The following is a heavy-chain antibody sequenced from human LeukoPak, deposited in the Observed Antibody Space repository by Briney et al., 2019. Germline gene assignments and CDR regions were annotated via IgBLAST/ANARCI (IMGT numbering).Heavy chain of an antibody. CDR2: TIPILGIA. D-gene: IGHD6-19*01. CDR3: ARDTAVAGNFGFDY. V-gene: IGHV1-69*04. J-gene: IGHJ4*02. CDR1: GGTFSSYA. Sequence: ASVKVSCKASGGTFSSYAISWVRQAPGQGLEWMGRTIPILGIANYAQKFQGRVTITADKSTSTAYMELSSLRSEDTAVYYCARDTAVAGNFGFDYWGQGTLVTVSS.